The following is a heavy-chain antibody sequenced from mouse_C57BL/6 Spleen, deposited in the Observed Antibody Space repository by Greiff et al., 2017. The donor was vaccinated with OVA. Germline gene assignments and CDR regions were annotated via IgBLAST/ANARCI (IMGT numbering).Heavy chain of an antibody. D-gene: IGHD2-4*01. CDR3: ATYDYDGAWFAY. Sequence: VKLMESGPELVKPGASVKISCKASGYAFSSSWMNWVKQRPGKGLEWIGRIYPGDGDTNYNGKFKGKATLTADKSSSTAYMQLSSLTSEDSAVYFCATYDYDGAWFAYWGQGTLVTVSA. J-gene: IGHJ3*01. CDR1: GYAFSSSW. CDR2: IYPGDGDT. V-gene: IGHV1-82*01.